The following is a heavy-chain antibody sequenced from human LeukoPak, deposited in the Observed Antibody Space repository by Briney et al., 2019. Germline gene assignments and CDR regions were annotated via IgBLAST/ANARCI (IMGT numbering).Heavy chain of an antibody. CDR2: FDPEDGET. V-gene: IGHV1-24*01. D-gene: IGHD3-3*01. CDR1: GYTLTELS. J-gene: IGHJ4*02. CDR3: ATLFTVLGAVINDY. Sequence: VASVKVSCKVSGYTLTELSVHWVRQAPGKGLEWMGGFDPEDGETIYAQKFQGRVTMTEDTSTDTAYMELSSLRSEDTAVYYCATLFTVLGAVINDYWGQGTLVTVSS.